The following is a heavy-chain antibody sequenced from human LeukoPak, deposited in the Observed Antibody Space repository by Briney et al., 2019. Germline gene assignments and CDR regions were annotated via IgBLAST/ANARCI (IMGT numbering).Heavy chain of an antibody. V-gene: IGHV3-30-3*01. CDR1: GFTFSSYA. J-gene: IGHJ4*02. D-gene: IGHD4-11*01. CDR2: ISYDGSNK. CDR3: ARPMGHDYSNYRLDY. Sequence: PGGSLRLSCAASGFTFSSYAMHWVRQAPGKGLEWVAVISYDGSNKYYADSVKGRFTISRDNSKNTLYLQMNSLRAEDTAVYYCARPMGHDYSNYRLDYWGQGTLVTVSS.